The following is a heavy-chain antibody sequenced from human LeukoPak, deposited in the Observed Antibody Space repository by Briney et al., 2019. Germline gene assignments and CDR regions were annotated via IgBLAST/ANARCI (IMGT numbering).Heavy chain of an antibody. CDR3: ARELRGYNY. CDR2: MNPNSGNT. V-gene: IGHV1-8*01. D-gene: IGHD4-23*01. J-gene: IGHJ4*02. Sequence: ASVKVSCKASGYAFTSYDINWVRQATGQGLEWRGWMNPNSGNTGYAQKFQGRVTMTRNTSISTGYMELSSLRSEDTAVYYCARELRGYNYWGQGTLVTVSS. CDR1: GYAFTSYD.